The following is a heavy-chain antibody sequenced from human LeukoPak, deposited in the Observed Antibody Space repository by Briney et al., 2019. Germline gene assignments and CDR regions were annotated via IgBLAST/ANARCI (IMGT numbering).Heavy chain of an antibody. CDR2: ISSSGSTI. CDR1: GFTFSDYY. J-gene: IGHJ4*02. CDR3: ARDRGYSSSWYWEDY. V-gene: IGHV3-11*04. D-gene: IGHD6-13*01. Sequence: GGSLRLSCAASGFTFSDYYMSWIRQAPGRGLEWVSYISSSGSTIYYADSVKGRFTISRDNAKNSLYLQMNSLRAEDTAVYYCARDRGYSSSWYWEDYWGQGTLVTVSS.